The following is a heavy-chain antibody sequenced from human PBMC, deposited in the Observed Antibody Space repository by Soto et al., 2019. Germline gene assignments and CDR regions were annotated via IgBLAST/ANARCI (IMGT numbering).Heavy chain of an antibody. Sequence: GSLILSCAAPGFTFSSYGMHWVRQAPGKGLEWVAVVSYDGSNKYYADSVKGRFTISRDNSKNTLYLQMNSLRAEDTDVYYCARRYSSSFDYWGQGTPVTVYS. CDR1: GFTFSSYG. V-gene: IGHV3-30*03. D-gene: IGHD6-13*01. CDR2: VSYDGSNK. J-gene: IGHJ4*02. CDR3: ARRYSSSFDY.